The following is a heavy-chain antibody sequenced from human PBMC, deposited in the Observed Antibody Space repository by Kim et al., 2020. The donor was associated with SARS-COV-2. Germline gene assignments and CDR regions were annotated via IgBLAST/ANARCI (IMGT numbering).Heavy chain of an antibody. Sequence: IYYADSVKGRFTISRDNAKNSLYLQMNSLRAEDTAVYYCARGRSTCVDVWGKGTTVTVSS. J-gene: IGHJ6*04. V-gene: IGHV3-21*01. CDR3: ARGRSTCVDV. D-gene: IGHD1-26*01. CDR2: I.